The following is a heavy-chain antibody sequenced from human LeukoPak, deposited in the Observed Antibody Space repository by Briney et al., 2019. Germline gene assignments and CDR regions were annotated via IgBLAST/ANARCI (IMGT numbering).Heavy chain of an antibody. D-gene: IGHD6-13*01. CDR2: IYYSGST. CDR3: ARTYQSSSWANLEY. Sequence: SETLSLTCTVSGGSLSSYYWSWIRQPPGKGLEWIGYIYYSGSTNYNPSLKSRVTISVDTSKNQFSLKLSSVTAPDTAVYYCARTYQSSSWANLEYWGQGTLVTVSS. CDR1: GGSLSSYY. V-gene: IGHV4-59*01. J-gene: IGHJ4*02.